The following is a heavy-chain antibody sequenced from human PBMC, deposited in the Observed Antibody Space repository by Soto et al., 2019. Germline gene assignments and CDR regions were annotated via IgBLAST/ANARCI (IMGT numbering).Heavy chain of an antibody. CDR2: ISYDGSNK. CDR3: AQAYYQLPWCFQH. Sequence: QVQLVESGGGVVQPGRSLRLSCAASGFTFSSYGMHWVRQAQGKGLEWVAVISYDGSNKYYADSVKGRLTISRDNSKNTIYRQKYCRRAEDTEVYYFAQAYYQLPWCFQHWCQGTLVTVAS. V-gene: IGHV3-30*03. J-gene: IGHJ1*01. D-gene: IGHD2-2*01. CDR1: GFTFSSYG.